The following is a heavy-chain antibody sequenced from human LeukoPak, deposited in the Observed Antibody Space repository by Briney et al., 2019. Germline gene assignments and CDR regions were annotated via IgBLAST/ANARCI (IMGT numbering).Heavy chain of an antibody. V-gene: IGHV3-23*01. CDR1: GFTFSSYA. D-gene: IGHD4-17*01. Sequence: GGSLRVSCAASGFTFSSYAMSWVRQAPGNGLEWVSAISGGGGSTYYADSVKGRFTISRDNSKNTLYLQMNSLRAEDTAVYYCAKWAKKGYGDYLYYFDYWGQGTLVTVSS. J-gene: IGHJ4*02. CDR2: ISGGGGST. CDR3: AKWAKKGYGDYLYYFDY.